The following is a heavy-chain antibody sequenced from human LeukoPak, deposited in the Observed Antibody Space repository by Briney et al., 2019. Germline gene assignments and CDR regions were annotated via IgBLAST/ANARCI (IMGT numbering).Heavy chain of an antibody. J-gene: IGHJ4*02. D-gene: IGHD2-2*01. V-gene: IGHV3-21*01. Sequence: GGSLRLSCAASGFTFSSYSMYWVRQAPGKGLEWVSSISSSSSYIYYADSVKGRFTISRDNAKNSLYLQMNSLRAEDTAVYYCARDHLGGYCSSTSCYPDYWGQGTLVTVSS. CDR1: GFTFSSYS. CDR2: ISSSSSYI. CDR3: ARDHLGGYCSSTSCYPDY.